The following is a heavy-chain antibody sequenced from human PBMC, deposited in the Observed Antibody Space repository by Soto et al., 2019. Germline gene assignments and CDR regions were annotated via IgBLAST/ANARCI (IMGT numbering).Heavy chain of an antibody. CDR2: INAGNGNT. CDR1: GYTFTSYA. Sequence: QVPLVQSGAEAKKPGASVKVSCKASGYTFTSYAMHWVRQAPGQRLEWMGWINAGNGNTKYSQKFQGRVTITRDTSASTAYMELSSLRSEDTAVYYCARELGSGSYYNPFDYWGQGTLVTVSS. V-gene: IGHV1-3*01. D-gene: IGHD3-10*01. CDR3: ARELGSGSYYNPFDY. J-gene: IGHJ4*02.